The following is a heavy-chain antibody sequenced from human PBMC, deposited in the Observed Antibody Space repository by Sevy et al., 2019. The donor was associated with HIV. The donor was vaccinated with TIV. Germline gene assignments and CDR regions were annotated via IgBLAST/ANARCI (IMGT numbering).Heavy chain of an antibody. D-gene: IGHD5-18*01. J-gene: IGHJ4*02. Sequence: GGSLRLSCSASGFTVSINYMTWVRQAPGKGLEWVSVIYSDGTTHLGDSVKGRFTISRDNSENTLYLQMNSLRVEDTAVYYCARGKGGYGYGLNYWGQGTLVTVSS. CDR2: IYSDGTT. CDR3: ARGKGGYGYGLNY. CDR1: GFTVSINY. V-gene: IGHV3-66*01.